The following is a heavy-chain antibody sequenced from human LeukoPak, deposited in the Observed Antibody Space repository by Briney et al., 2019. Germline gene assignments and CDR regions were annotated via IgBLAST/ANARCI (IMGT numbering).Heavy chain of an antibody. CDR1: GFTVSSNY. CDR3: ARGGYSGYDFYFDY. J-gene: IGHJ4*02. V-gene: IGHV3-66*01. Sequence: PGGSLRLSCAASGFTVSSNYMSWVRQAPGKGLEWVSVIYSGGSTYYADSVKGRFTISRDNSKNTLYLQMNSLRAEDTAVYYGARGGYSGYDFYFDYWGQGTLVTVSS. CDR2: IYSGGST. D-gene: IGHD5-12*01.